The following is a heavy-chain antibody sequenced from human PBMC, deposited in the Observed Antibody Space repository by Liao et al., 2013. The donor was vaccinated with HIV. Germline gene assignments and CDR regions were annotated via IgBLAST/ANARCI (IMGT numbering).Heavy chain of an antibody. V-gene: IGHV4-59*02. Sequence: QVQLQESGPRLVRPSETLSLICTVSGGSVTTYYWSWIRQPPGKGLEWIGFSHHRGNTAYNASLKSRVTMSVDASKNQFSLNLNSVTAADTAVYYCGRERDWESHNQFDYWGQGILVTVSS. J-gene: IGHJ4*02. D-gene: IGHD3/OR15-3a*01. CDR2: SHHRGNT. CDR1: GGSVTTYY. CDR3: GRERDWESHNQFDY.